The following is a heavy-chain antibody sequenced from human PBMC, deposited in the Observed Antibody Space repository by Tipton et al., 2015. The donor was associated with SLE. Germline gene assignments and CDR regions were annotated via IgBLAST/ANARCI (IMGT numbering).Heavy chain of an antibody. CDR3: ATRHAGSEMGNGNDAFDV. D-gene: IGHD7-27*01. V-gene: IGHV5-51*01. CDR2: IYLYDSDT. J-gene: IGHJ3*01. Sequence: QLVQSGEEVKKPGESLKISCQGSGFTSSTHWIAWVRQVPGRGLDWMGVIYLYDSDTRYSPSFRGQVTFSADKTINTAYLQWDSLKASDSALYYCATRHAGSEMGNGNDAFDVWGRGTMVPVSS. CDR1: GFTSSTHW.